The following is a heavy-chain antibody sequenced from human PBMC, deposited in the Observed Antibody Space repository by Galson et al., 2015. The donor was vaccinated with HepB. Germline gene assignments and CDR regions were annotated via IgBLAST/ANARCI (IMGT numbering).Heavy chain of an antibody. CDR2: ISRDSAII. Sequence: SCKASGGSFSDYGINWVRQSPGKGLEWVSSISRDSAIIFYADSVKGRFTISRDNAKNSLYLQVNNLRAEDTALYYCVRVPINREGKSYWGQGTLVTVSS. D-gene: IGHD5-24*01. J-gene: IGHJ4*02. CDR3: VRVPINREGKSY. V-gene: IGHV3-21*01. CDR1: GGSFSDYG.